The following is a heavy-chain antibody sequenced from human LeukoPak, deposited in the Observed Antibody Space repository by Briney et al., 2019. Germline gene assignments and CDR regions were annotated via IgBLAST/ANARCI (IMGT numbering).Heavy chain of an antibody. CDR3: AKDMVRGVIGNYFDY. CDR1: GFTFSSYA. CDR2: ISGSGGST. D-gene: IGHD3-10*01. V-gene: IGHV3-23*01. Sequence: GGSLRLSCAASGFTFSSYAMSWVRQAPGKGLEWVSAISGSGGSTYYADSVKGRFTISRDNSKNTLYLQMNSLRAEDTAVYYCAKDMVRGVIGNYFDYWGQGTLVTVSS. J-gene: IGHJ4*02.